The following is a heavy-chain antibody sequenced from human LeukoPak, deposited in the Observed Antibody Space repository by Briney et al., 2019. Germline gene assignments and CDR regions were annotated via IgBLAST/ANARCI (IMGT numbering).Heavy chain of an antibody. J-gene: IGHJ3*02. D-gene: IGHD5-12*01. Sequence: GGSLRLSCAASGFTFGDYYMSWIRQAPGKGLEWVSYISSSSSYTNYADSVKGRFTISRDNAKNSLYLQMNSLRAEDTAVYYCARDLSSATIGLDAFDIWGQGTMVTVSS. CDR2: ISSSSSYT. CDR3: ARDLSSATIGLDAFDI. V-gene: IGHV3-11*06. CDR1: GFTFGDYY.